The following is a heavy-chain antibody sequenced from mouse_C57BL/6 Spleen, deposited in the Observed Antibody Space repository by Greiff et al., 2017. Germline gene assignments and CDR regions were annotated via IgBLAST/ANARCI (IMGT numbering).Heavy chain of an antibody. Sequence: QVQLQQPGAELVKPGASVKLSCKASGYTFTSYWMQWVKQRPGQGLEWIGEIDPSDSYTNYNQKFKGKATLTVDTSSSPAYMQLSSLTSEDSAVYYCARYGSSHFDYWGQGTTLTVSS. J-gene: IGHJ2*01. CDR2: IDPSDSYT. V-gene: IGHV1-50*01. CDR1: GYTFTSYW. CDR3: ARYGSSHFDY. D-gene: IGHD1-1*01.